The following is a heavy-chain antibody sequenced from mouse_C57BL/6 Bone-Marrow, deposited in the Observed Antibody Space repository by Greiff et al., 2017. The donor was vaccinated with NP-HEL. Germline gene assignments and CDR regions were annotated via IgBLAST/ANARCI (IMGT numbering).Heavy chain of an antibody. CDR1: GYTFTGYW. CDR3: ARRRDYYGSSSLYAMDY. CDR2: ILPGSGST. J-gene: IGHJ4*01. D-gene: IGHD1-1*01. V-gene: IGHV1-9*01. Sequence: QVQLQQSGAELMKPGASVKLSCKATGYTFTGYWIEWVKQRPGHGLEWIGEILPGSGSTNYNEKFKGKATFTADTSSNTAYMQLSSLTTEDSAIYYWARRRDYYGSSSLYAMDYWGQGTSVTVSS.